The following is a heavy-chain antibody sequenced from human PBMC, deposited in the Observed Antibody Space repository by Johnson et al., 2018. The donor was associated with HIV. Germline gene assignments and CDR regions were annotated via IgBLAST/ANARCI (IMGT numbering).Heavy chain of an antibody. D-gene: IGHD3-3*01. V-gene: IGHV3-23*04. CDR1: GFTFSSYA. CDR2: ISGSGGST. Sequence: VQLVESGGGVVQPGGSLRLSCAASGFTFSSYAMSWVRQAPGKGLEWVSAISGSGGSTYYADSVQGRFTISRDYSKNTLYLQMNSLSAEDTAVYYCAREGWGTYYNFWSGYHDTFDIWGQGTMVTVSS. CDR3: AREGWGTYYNFWSGYHDTFDI. J-gene: IGHJ3*02.